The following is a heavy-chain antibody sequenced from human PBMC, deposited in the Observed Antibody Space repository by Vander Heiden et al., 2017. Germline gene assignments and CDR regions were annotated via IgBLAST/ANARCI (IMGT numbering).Heavy chain of an antibody. CDR3: ARDSREAFDI. CDR2: IWYDGSNK. J-gene: IGHJ3*02. V-gene: IGHV3-33*01. Sequence: QVQLVESGGGVVQPGRSLRLSCAASGFTLSSHGMHWVRQAPGKGLEWVAVIWYDGSNKYYADSVKGRFTISRDNSKNTLYLQMNSLRAEDTAVYYCARDSREAFDIWGQGTMVTVSS. CDR1: GFTLSSHG.